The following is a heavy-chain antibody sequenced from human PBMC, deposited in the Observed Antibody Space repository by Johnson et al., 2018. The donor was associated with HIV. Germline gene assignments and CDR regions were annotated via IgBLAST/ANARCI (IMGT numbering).Heavy chain of an antibody. J-gene: IGHJ3*02. D-gene: IGHD2-15*01. V-gene: IGHV3-15*01. CDR1: GFTFSDVW. Sequence: VQLVESGGGVVQPGGSLRLSCAASGFTFSDVWMTWVRQAPGRGLAWLGRIKTQTEGGTTDYAAPVQGRFTISRDDSINTVYLQMNSLKSEDMAVYYCTTGDCSGGSCHAFDIWGQGTMVTVSS. CDR2: IKTQTEGGTT. CDR3: TTGDCSGGSCHAFDI.